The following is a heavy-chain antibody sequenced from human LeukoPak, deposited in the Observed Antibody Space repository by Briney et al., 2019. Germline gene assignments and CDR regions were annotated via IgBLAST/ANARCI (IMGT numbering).Heavy chain of an antibody. D-gene: IGHD6-19*01. CDR3: ARDRRWIQGIAVAGDNYYYMDV. V-gene: IGHV3-21*01. Sequence: GGSLRLSCAASGFTLSTYTMNWVRQAPGKGLEWVSSISSSSNYIYYADSVKGRFTISRDNAKNSLYLQMNSLRAEDTAVYYCARDRRWIQGIAVAGDNYYYMDVWGKGTTVTVSS. CDR2: ISSSSNYI. CDR1: GFTLSTYT. J-gene: IGHJ6*03.